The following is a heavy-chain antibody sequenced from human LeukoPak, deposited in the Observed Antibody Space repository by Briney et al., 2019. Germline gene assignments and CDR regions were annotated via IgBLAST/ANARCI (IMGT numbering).Heavy chain of an antibody. CDR1: GGSISSYY. V-gene: IGHV4-59*08. CDR3: ARLSPGSLDMFDY. D-gene: IGHD3/OR15-3a*01. CDR2: IYYSGST. Sequence: SETLPLTCTVSGGSISSYYWSWIRQPPGKGLEWIGYIYYSGSTNYNPSLKSRVTISVDTSKNQFSLKLSSVTAADTAVYYCARLSPGSLDMFDYWGQGTLVTVSS. J-gene: IGHJ4*02.